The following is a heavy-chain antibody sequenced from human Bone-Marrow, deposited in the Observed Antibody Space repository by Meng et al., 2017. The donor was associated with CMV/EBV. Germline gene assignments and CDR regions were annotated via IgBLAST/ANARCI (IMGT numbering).Heavy chain of an antibody. Sequence: SVKVSCKASGGTFSHYGFTWVRQAPGQGLEFMGGIIPIYSTPNYAQKFRGRVTISTDESTSTAYMELNRLKSEDTAMYYCAVNYNILTGYVTGFDDWGQGTLVTVSS. D-gene: IGHD3-9*01. CDR2: IIPIYSTP. J-gene: IGHJ4*02. CDR3: AVNYNILTGYVTGFDD. CDR1: GGTFSHYG. V-gene: IGHV1-69*05.